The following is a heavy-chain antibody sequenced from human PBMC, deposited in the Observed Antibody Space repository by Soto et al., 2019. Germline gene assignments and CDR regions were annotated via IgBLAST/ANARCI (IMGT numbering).Heavy chain of an antibody. Sequence: GESLKISCKASGYTFTGYYMHWVRQAPGQGLEWMGWINPNRGGTNYAQKFQGGVTITRDTSISTAYMELSRLRSDDTAVYYCARPLTTVNRGNAFDIWGQGTMVTVSS. CDR3: ARPLTTVNRGNAFDI. CDR2: INPNRGGT. CDR1: GYTFTGYY. J-gene: IGHJ3*02. D-gene: IGHD4-4*01. V-gene: IGHV1-2*02.